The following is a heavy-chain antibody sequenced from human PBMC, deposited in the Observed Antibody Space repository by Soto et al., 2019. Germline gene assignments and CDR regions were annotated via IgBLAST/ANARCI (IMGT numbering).Heavy chain of an antibody. CDR1: GFAFSSHP. CDR2: ISDSGGLT. J-gene: IGHJ6*02. CDR3: ARDPHYNWNYGGYYYYGMDV. D-gene: IGHD1-7*01. Sequence: GGSLRLSCAASGFAFSSHPMSWVRQAPERGLEWVSGISDSGGLTYNADSVKGRFTISRDNSKNTLYLQMNSLRAEDTALYYCARDPHYNWNYGGYYYYGMDVWGQGTTVTVSS. V-gene: IGHV3-23*01.